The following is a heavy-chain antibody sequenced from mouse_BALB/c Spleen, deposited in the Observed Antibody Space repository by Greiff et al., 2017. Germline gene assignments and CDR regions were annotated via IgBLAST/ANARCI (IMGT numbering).Heavy chain of an antibody. CDR1: GFNIKDTY. CDR3: ARAYYGNLFYAMDY. V-gene: IGHV14-3*02. CDR2: IDPANGNT. J-gene: IGHJ4*01. D-gene: IGHD2-10*01. Sequence: EVKLVESGAELVKPGASVKLSCTASGFNIKDTYMHWVKQRPEQGLEWIGRIDPANGNTKYDPKFQGKATITADTSSNTAYLQLSSLTSEDTAVYYCARAYYGNLFYAMDYWGQGTSVTVSS.